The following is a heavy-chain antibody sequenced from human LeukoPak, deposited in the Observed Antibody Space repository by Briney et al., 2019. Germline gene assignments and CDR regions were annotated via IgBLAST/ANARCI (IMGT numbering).Heavy chain of an antibody. CDR3: ARGWGERGKCRGGTCNNPQFDY. CDR1: GFTFAYYW. Sequence: GGSLRPSCAVSGFTFAYYWMTWVRQAPGKGLEWLANIKERGSEKYYVDSVKGRFTISRDNAKNSLYLQMNSLREDTAVYYCARGWGERGKCRGGTCNNPQFDYWGRGTLVTVSS. V-gene: IGHV3-7*01. D-gene: IGHD2-15*01. J-gene: IGHJ4*02. CDR2: IKERGSEK.